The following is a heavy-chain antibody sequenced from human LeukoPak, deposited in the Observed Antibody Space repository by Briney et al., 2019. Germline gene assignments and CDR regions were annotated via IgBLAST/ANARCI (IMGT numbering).Heavy chain of an antibody. CDR2: IYYSGST. D-gene: IGHD1-26*01. V-gene: IGHV4-30-4*08. CDR1: GDSISSADYY. J-gene: IGHJ4*02. CDR3: ARVKYSGSYYGVDY. Sequence: SETLSLTCTVSGDSISSADYYWSWIRQPPGKGLEWIGYIYYSGSTYYNPSLKSRVIISADTSKNPFSLKLSSVTAADTAVYYCARVKYSGSYYGVDYWGQGTLVTVSS.